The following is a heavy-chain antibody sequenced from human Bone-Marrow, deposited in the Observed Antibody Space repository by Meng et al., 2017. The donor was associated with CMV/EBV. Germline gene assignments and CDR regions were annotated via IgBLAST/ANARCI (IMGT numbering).Heavy chain of an antibody. CDR3: ASRYCSSTSCQPYYYYYGMDV. V-gene: IGHV1-69*10. CDR1: GGTFSSYA. D-gene: IGHD2-2*01. J-gene: IGHJ6*02. CDR2: IIPILGIA. Sequence: SVKVSCKASGGTFSSYAISWVRQAPGQGLEWMGGIIPILGIANYAQKFQGRVTITADKSTSTAYMELGSLRSEDTAVYYCASRYCSSTSCQPYYYYYGMDVWGQGTTVPVSS.